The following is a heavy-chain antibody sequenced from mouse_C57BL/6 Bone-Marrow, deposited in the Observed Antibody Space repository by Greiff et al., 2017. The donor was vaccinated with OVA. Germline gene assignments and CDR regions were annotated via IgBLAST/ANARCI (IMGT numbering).Heavy chain of an antibody. CDR2: ISDGGSYT. CDR3: ARDSPSITTVVGWDY. J-gene: IGHJ2*01. V-gene: IGHV5-4*01. Sequence: EVKLVESGGGLVKPGGSLKLSCAASGFTFSSYAMSWVRQTPEKRLEWVATISDGGSYTYYPDNVKGRFTISRDNAKNNLYLQMSHLKSEDTAMYYCARDSPSITTVVGWDYWGQGTTLTVSS. D-gene: IGHD1-1*01. CDR1: GFTFSSYA.